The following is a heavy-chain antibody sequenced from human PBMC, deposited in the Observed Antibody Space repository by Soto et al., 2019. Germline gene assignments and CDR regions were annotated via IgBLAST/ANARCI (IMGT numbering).Heavy chain of an antibody. CDR3: ARDPYYDSSGYLASNGMDV. V-gene: IGHV3-53*04. CDR1: GFTVSSNY. J-gene: IGHJ6*02. D-gene: IGHD3-22*01. Sequence: EVQLVESGEGLVQPGGSLRLSCAASGFTVSSNYMSWVRQAPGKGLEWVSVIYSDGSTYYADSVKGRFTISRHNSKNTLYLQMNSLRAEDTAVYYCARDPYYDSSGYLASNGMDVWGQGTTVTVSS. CDR2: IYSDGST.